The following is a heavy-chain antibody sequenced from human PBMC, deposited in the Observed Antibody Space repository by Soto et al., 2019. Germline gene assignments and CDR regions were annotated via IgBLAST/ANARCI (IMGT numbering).Heavy chain of an antibody. CDR2: ISWNSGSI. CDR3: AKDLVPQWLVYVPYAFDI. V-gene: IGHV3-9*01. J-gene: IGHJ3*02. CDR1: GFTFDDYA. Sequence: PGGSLRLSCAASGFTFDDYAMHWVRQAPGKGLEWVSGISWNSGSIGYADSVKGRFTISRDNAKNSLYLQMNSLRAEDTALYYCAKDLVPQWLVYVPYAFDIWGQGTMVTVSS. D-gene: IGHD6-19*01.